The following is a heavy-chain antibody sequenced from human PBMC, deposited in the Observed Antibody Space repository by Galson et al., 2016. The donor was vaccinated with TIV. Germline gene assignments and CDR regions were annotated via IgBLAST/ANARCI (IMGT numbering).Heavy chain of an antibody. CDR1: GFMFSNFE. CDR2: MTGTGSNI. Sequence: SLRLSCAASGFMFSNFEMNWVRQAPGKGLEWVSYMTGTGSNIQYADSVKGRFTISRDNAKNSLYLQMNRLRVEDTAVYYCARERPGTRGDALDMWGQGTMVTVSS. CDR3: ARERPGTRGDALDM. D-gene: IGHD1-1*01. J-gene: IGHJ3*02. V-gene: IGHV3-48*03.